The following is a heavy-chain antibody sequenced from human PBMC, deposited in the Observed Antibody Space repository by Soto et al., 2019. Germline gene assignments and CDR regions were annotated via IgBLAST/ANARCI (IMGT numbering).Heavy chain of an antibody. CDR1: GSTFSNYT. J-gene: IGHJ6*03. CDR3: ARGAEMGTVIKGFDYNMDV. Sequence: QVQLVQSGAEVKKPGSSVKVSCKASGSTFSNYTISWVRQAPGQGLEWMGRIIPILGVANYAKKFQGRVTISAEKSTSTVDMEMSSLRSEDTAVYYCARGAEMGTVIKGFDYNMDVWGEGTTVTVSS. D-gene: IGHD5-12*01. V-gene: IGHV1-69*02. CDR2: IIPILGVA.